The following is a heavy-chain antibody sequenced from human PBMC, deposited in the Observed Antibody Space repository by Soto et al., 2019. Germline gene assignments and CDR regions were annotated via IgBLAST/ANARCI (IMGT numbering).Heavy chain of an antibody. D-gene: IGHD3-10*01. Sequence: QVQLVQSGAEVKKPGSSVKVSCKASGGTFSSCAMSWVRQAPGQGLEWRGGIIPIFGTANYAQKFQGRVTITADESTSTAYMELSSLRSEDTAVYYCARSGARPGDYYYGMDVWGQGTTVTVSS. V-gene: IGHV1-69*12. CDR2: IIPIFGTA. J-gene: IGHJ6*02. CDR3: ARSGARPGDYYYGMDV. CDR1: GGTFSSCA.